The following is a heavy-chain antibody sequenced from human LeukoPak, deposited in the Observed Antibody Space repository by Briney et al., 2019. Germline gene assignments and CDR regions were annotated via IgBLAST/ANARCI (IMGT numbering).Heavy chain of an antibody. D-gene: IGHD3-22*01. Sequence: ASVKVSCKASGYTFTSYGISWVRQAPGQGLEWMGWISAYNGNTNYAQKLQGRVTMTTDTSTSTAYMELRSLRSDDTAVYYCARGHSYYYESSGYYHYYYGMDVWGQGTTVTVSS. CDR3: ARGHSYYYESSGYYHYYYGMDV. J-gene: IGHJ6*02. CDR2: ISAYNGNT. CDR1: GYTFTSYG. V-gene: IGHV1-18*01.